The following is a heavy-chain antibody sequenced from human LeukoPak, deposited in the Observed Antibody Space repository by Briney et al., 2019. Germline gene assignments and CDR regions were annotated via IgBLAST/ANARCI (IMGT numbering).Heavy chain of an antibody. Sequence: GGSLRLSCAASGFTFSTYAMNWVRQAPGKGLDWVAGIIGNAGRTYYADSVKGRFTISRDNSKDTLYLQMNGLRVEDTAIYYCAKDYTPDGLYDLDYRGQGTQVTVSS. CDR3: AKDYTPDGLYDLDY. CDR1: GFTFSTYA. V-gene: IGHV3-23*01. D-gene: IGHD3-3*01. J-gene: IGHJ4*02. CDR2: IIGNAGRT.